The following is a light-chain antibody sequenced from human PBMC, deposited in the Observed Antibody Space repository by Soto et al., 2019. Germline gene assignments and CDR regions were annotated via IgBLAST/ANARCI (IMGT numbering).Light chain of an antibody. Sequence: EIVMTQSPATLSVSPGERATLSCRASQSVSSNLAWYQQKPGQAPRLLIYGASTRATGIPARFSGSGSGTEFTLTISSLQDEDFAVYYCQQYNNWPRPLGQWTKVEIK. CDR1: QSVSSN. CDR2: GAS. CDR3: QQYNNWPRP. V-gene: IGKV3-15*01. J-gene: IGKJ1*01.